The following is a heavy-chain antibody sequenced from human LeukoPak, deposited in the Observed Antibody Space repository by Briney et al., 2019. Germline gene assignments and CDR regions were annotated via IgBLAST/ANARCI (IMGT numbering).Heavy chain of an antibody. CDR2: TWYDGSQN. D-gene: IGHD2/OR15-2a*01. Sequence: GGSLRLSCAASGFTFSSYGMHWVRQAPGKGLEWVTVTWYDGSQNFYADSVRGRFTVSRDNSKNTLYLQMNTLRAEDTAVYYCARGRNVLVLSPYGMDVWGQGTTVTVSS. J-gene: IGHJ6*02. CDR3: ARGRNVLVLSPYGMDV. CDR1: GFTFSSYG. V-gene: IGHV3-33*08.